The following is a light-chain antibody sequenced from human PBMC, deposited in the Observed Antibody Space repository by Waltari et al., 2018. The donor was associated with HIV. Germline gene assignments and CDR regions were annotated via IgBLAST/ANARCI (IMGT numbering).Light chain of an antibody. CDR2: GAS. CDR1: PSASSN. CDR3: QHYNNWT. Sequence: EIVMTQSPATLSVSHGERATLSCRASPSASSNLAWYQQKPGQAPRLLIYGASTRATGIPARFSGSGSGTEFTLTISSLQSEDFAVYYCQHYNNWTFGQGTKVEIK. J-gene: IGKJ1*01. V-gene: IGKV3-15*01.